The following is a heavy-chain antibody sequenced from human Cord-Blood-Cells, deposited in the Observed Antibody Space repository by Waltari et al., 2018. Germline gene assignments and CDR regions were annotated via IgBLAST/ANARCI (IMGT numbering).Heavy chain of an antibody. V-gene: IGHV3-30-3*01. Sequence: QVQLVESGGGVVQPGRSLRLSCAASGFTFSSYAMHWVRQAPGEGLEWVAVISYDGSNKYYADSVKGRFTISRDNSKNSLYLQMNSLRAEDTAVYYCARDYYYYYMDVWGKGTTVTVSS. J-gene: IGHJ6*03. CDR1: GFTFSSYA. CDR3: ARDYYYYYMDV. CDR2: ISYDGSNK.